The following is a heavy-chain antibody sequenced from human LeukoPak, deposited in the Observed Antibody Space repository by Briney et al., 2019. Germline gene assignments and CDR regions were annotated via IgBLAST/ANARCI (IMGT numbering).Heavy chain of an antibody. CDR3: ATGYDFWSGYYSFDY. CDR1: GFTFSSYA. Sequence: GRSLRLSCAASGFTFSSYAMHWVRQAPGKGLEWVAVISYDGSNKYYADSVKGRFTISRDNSKNTLYLQMNSLRAEDTAVYYCATGYDFWSGYYSFDYWGQGTLVTVSS. J-gene: IGHJ4*02. V-gene: IGHV3-30-3*01. D-gene: IGHD3-3*01. CDR2: ISYDGSNK.